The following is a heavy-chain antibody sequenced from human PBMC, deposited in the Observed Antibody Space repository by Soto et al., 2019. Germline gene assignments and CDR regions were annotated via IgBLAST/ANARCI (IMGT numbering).Heavy chain of an antibody. CDR3: ASSYYDFWSGSLFYGMDV. D-gene: IGHD3-3*01. J-gene: IGHJ6*02. CDR1: GGSFSGYY. CDR2: INHSGST. Sequence: PSETLSLTCAVYGGSFSGYYWNWIRQPPGKGLEWIGEINHSGSTNYNPSLKSRVTISVDTSKNQFSLKLSSVTAADTAVYYCASSYYDFWSGSLFYGMDVWGQGTTGTVSS. V-gene: IGHV4-34*01.